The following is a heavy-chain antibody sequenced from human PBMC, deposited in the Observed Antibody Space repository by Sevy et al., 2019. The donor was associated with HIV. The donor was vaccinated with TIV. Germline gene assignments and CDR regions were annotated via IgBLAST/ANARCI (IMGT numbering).Heavy chain of an antibody. J-gene: IGHJ4*02. V-gene: IGHV1-24*01. CDR2: FDPEDGET. CDR3: ATTKDYYESYGSPFDY. D-gene: IGHD3-22*01. Sequence: ASVKVSCKVSGSTLSSLSMHWVRQVPGKGLEWMASFDPEDGETFYARKFQGRVTMTEDTSTDTAYMELSSLRSEDTAVYFCATTKDYYESYGSPFDYWGQGTLVTVSS. CDR1: GSTLSSLS.